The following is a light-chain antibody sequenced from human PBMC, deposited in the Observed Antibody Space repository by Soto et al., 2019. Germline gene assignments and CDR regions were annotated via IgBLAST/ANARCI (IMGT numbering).Light chain of an antibody. V-gene: IGKV1-5*03. CDR2: KAS. CDR3: QHYNNYSRT. J-gene: IGKJ1*01. Sequence: DIQMTQSPSTVSASVGDRVAITCRASDNIDTWVAWYQQKPGEAPKLLIYKASKLENGDPSRFAGFGSVTEFTLSIASLQPDDSATYYGQHYNNYSRTYGQGTKVEIK. CDR1: DNIDTW.